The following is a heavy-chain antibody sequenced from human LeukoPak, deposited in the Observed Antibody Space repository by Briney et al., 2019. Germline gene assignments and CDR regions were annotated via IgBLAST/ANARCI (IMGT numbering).Heavy chain of an antibody. CDR1: GGTFSSYA. CDR3: ARWLSHKGDY. D-gene: IGHD5-12*01. CDR2: ISGGYINNT. J-gene: IGHJ4*02. Sequence: ASVKVSCKASGGTFSSYAISWVRQAPGQGIEWMGWISGGYINNTNYAQKVQGRVTMTTDASTSTTYMELRSLRSDDTAVYYCARWLSHKGDYWGQGTLVTVSS. V-gene: IGHV1-18*01.